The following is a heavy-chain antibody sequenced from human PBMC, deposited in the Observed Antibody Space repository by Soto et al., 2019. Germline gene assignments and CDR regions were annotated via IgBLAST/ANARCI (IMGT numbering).Heavy chain of an antibody. V-gene: IGHV1-69*13. CDR2: IIPIFGTA. Sequence: ASVKVSCKASGGTFSSYAISWVRQAPGQGLEGMGGIIPIFGTANYAQKFQGRVTITADESTSTAYMELSSLRSEDTAVYYCARARGSTVGFDPWGQGTLVTVSS. D-gene: IGHD2-2*01. CDR3: ARARGSTVGFDP. CDR1: GGTFSSYA. J-gene: IGHJ5*02.